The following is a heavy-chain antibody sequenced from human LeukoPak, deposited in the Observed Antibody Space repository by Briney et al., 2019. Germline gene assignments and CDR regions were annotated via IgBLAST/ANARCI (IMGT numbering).Heavy chain of an antibody. CDR3: ATYPRYSSSPPFDY. D-gene: IGHD6-6*01. CDR2: INPNTGGT. CDR1: GYTFTGQY. J-gene: IGHJ4*02. Sequence: ASVKVSCKASGYTFTGQYMHWVRQAPGQGLEWMGWINPNTGGTNYAQKLQGRVTMTRDTTISTANMELSRLTSDDTAIYYCATYPRYSSSPPFDYWGQGTLVTVSS. V-gene: IGHV1-2*02.